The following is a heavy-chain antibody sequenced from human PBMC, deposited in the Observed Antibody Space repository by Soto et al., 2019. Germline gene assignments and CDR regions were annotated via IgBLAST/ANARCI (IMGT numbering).Heavy chain of an antibody. CDR2: ISGSGGST. J-gene: IGHJ4*02. Sequence: QPGGSLRLSCAASGFTFSSYAMSWVRQAPGKGLEWVSAISGSGGSTYYADSVKGRFTISRDNSKNTLYLQMNSLRAEDTAVYYCATWLWRLEWLFSYYFDYWGQGTLVTVSS. D-gene: IGHD3-3*01. CDR3: ATWLWRLEWLFSYYFDY. V-gene: IGHV3-23*01. CDR1: GFTFSSYA.